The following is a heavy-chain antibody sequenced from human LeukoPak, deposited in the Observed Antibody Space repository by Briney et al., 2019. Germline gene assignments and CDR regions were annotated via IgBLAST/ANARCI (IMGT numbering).Heavy chain of an antibody. CDR2: IYYSGST. V-gene: IGHV4-59*08. CDR1: GGSISSYY. Sequence: SETLSLTCTVSGGSISSYYWSWIRQPPGKGLEWIGYIYYSGSTNYNPSLKSRVTISVDTSKNQFSLKLSSVTAADTAVYFCARLAWGRLDYWGQGTLVTVSS. D-gene: IGHD7-27*01. CDR3: ARLAWGRLDY. J-gene: IGHJ4*02.